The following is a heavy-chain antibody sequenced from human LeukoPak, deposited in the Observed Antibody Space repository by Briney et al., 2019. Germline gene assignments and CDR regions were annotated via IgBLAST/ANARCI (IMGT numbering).Heavy chain of an antibody. V-gene: IGHV4-34*01. J-gene: IGHJ6*02. CDR3: ARGHIYYYYGMDV. CDR1: GGSFSGYY. CDR2: INHSGST. Sequence: SETLSLTCAVYGGSFSGYYWSWIRQPPGKGLEWIGEINHSGSTNYNPSLKSRVTISVDTSKNQFSLKLSSVTAADTAVHYCARGHIYYYYGMDVWGQGTTVTVSS. D-gene: IGHD3-3*02.